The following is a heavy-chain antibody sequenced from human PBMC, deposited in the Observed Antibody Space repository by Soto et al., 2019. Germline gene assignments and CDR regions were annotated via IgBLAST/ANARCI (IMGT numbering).Heavy chain of an antibody. CDR3: ARVVKAGDYGDYGRYYFDY. D-gene: IGHD4-17*01. V-gene: IGHV1-18*04. Sequence: QVQLVQSGAEVKKPGASVKVSCKASGYTFTTYGITWVRQAPGQGLEWMGWLSAYSGNTNYAQKNQGRLPVTKDTSTNTAYMDLRSLRSDDTAVYYCARVVKAGDYGDYGRYYFDYWGHGTLVTVSS. CDR1: GYTFTTYG. CDR2: LSAYSGNT. J-gene: IGHJ4*01.